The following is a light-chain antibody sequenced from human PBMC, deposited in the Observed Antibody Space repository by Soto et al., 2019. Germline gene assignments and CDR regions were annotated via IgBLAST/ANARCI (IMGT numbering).Light chain of an antibody. J-gene: IGKJ1*01. CDR2: DAS. CDR3: PQRSDWPLT. CDR1: QSVSSY. V-gene: IGKV3-11*01. Sequence: EIVLTQSPATLSLSPGERATLSCRASQSVSSYFAWYQQKPGQAPRLLIYDASNRATGIPARFSGSGSGTDFTLPISSLEPEDFAVYYCPQRSDWPLTFGQGTKVEIK.